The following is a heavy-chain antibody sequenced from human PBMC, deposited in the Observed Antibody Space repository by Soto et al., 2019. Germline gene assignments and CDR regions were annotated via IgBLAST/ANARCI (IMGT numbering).Heavy chain of an antibody. V-gene: IGHV4-61*01. D-gene: IGHD1-26*01. Sequence: PSETLSLSCTVSVGSFISGSYYWSWILQPPGKGLEWIGYIYYSGSTNYNPSRKSRVTISVDTSKNQFSLKLSSVTAADTAVYYCARGGMGATPGGFFDYWGQGTLVTVS. CDR2: IYYSGST. CDR1: VGSFISGSYY. J-gene: IGHJ4*02. CDR3: ARGGMGATPGGFFDY.